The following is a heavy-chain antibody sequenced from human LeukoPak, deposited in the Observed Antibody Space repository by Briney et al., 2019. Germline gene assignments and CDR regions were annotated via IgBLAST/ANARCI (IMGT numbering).Heavy chain of an antibody. CDR2: IYPGDSDT. CDR3: ARYGGYSGYDTRNFDY. D-gene: IGHD5-12*01. Sequence: GESLKISCKGSRYSFTSYWIGWVRQMPGKGLEWMGIIYPGDSDTRYSPSFQGQVTISADKSISTAYLQWSSLKASDTAMYYCARYGGYSGYDTRNFDYWGQGTLVTVSS. V-gene: IGHV5-51*01. CDR1: RYSFTSYW. J-gene: IGHJ4*02.